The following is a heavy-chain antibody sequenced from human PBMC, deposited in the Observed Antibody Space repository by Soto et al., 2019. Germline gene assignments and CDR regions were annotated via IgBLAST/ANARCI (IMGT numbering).Heavy chain of an antibody. CDR1: GGSISSGGYY. D-gene: IGHD2-21*02. V-gene: IGHV4-31*03. Sequence: QVQLQESGPGLVKPSQTLSLTCTVSGGSISSGGYYWTWIRQHPGKGLEWIGYIYYSGSTYYNPSLKSRVTISVDTSKNQFSLKLSSVTAADTAVYYCERVCGGDCHYGMDVWGQGTTVTVSS. CDR2: IYYSGST. J-gene: IGHJ6*02. CDR3: ERVCGGDCHYGMDV.